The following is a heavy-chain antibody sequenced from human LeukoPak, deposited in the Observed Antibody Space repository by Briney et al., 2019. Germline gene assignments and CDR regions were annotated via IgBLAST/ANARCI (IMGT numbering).Heavy chain of an antibody. V-gene: IGHV1-2*02. J-gene: IGHJ5*01. D-gene: IGHD3-22*01. CDR3: ARWFHDSSGYYYSTDS. Sequence: GASLRDSSVASVYTVTVYYMHCVRQAPGQRLERMGWIKTNSGGTKYAQKFQGRVNMTRDSSISTASMELSRLRSDDAAVYYWARWFHDSSGYYYSTDSWGQGTLVTVSS. CDR2: IKTNSGGT. CDR1: VYTVTVYY.